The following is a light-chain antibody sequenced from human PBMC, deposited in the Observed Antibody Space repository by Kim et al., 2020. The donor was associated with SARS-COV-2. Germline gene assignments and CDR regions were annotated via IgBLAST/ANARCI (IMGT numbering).Light chain of an antibody. V-gene: IGLV10-54*01. Sequence: QTATLTCTGNSNNVGNQGAAWLQQHPSHPPKLLSYRNNNRPSGISERLSASRSGNTASLTITGLQPEDEADYYCSAWDSSLSAWVFGGGTKLTVL. J-gene: IGLJ3*02. CDR2: RNN. CDR1: SNNVGNQG. CDR3: SAWDSSLSAWV.